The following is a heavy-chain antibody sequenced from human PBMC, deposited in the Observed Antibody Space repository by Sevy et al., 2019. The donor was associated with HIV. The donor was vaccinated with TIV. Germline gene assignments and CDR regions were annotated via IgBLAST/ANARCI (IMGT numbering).Heavy chain of an antibody. CDR2: IKQDGSDK. CDR3: AREGGYTSAWSPGNH. CDR1: GFTISDYW. J-gene: IGHJ4*02. D-gene: IGHD6-19*01. V-gene: IGHV3-7*01. Sequence: GGSLRLSCTASGFTISDYWMSWVRQAPGKGLEWVANIKQDGSDKHYVDSVKGRLTISRDNSKNTLSLQMNSLRVEDTAVYYCAREGGYTSAWSPGNHWGQGTLVTVSS.